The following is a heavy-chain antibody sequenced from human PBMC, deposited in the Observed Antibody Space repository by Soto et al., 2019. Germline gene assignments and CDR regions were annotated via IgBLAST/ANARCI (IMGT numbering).Heavy chain of an antibody. CDR2: IIPIFGTA. CDR1: GGTFSSYA. J-gene: IGHJ6*02. CDR3: ARDGATIFGVVILYYYYGMDV. Sequence: SVKVSCKASGGTFSSYAISWVRQAPGQGLEWMGGIIPIFGTANYAQKFQGRVTITADKSTSTAYMELSSLRSEDTAVYYCARDGATIFGVVILYYYYGMDVWGQGTTVTVSS. D-gene: IGHD3-3*01. V-gene: IGHV1-69*06.